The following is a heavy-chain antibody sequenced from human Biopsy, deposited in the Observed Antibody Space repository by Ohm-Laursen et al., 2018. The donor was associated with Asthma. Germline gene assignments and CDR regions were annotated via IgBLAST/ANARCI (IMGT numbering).Heavy chain of an antibody. CDR2: IYYSGST. V-gene: IGHV4-30-4*01. CDR3: ARAQDYYDSRGYYRSFDY. CDR1: GASINSGDSY. Sequence: SQTLSLTCTVSGASINSGDSYWSWIRQPPGNGLEWIGDIYYSGSTYYNPSLKSRVSISIDTSKNQFSLKLSSVTAADTAVYYCARAQDYYDSRGYYRSFDYWGQGTLVTVSS. J-gene: IGHJ4*02. D-gene: IGHD3-22*01.